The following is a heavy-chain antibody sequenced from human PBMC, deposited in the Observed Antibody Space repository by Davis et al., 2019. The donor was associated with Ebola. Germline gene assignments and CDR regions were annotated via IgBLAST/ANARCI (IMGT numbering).Heavy chain of an antibody. CDR1: GYTFTSYY. D-gene: IGHD6-19*01. CDR2: INPSGGST. CDR3: ARDPPFGSSGWYEGPYYYYGMDV. J-gene: IGHJ6*02. Sequence: ASVKVSCKASGYTFTSYYMHWVRQAPGQGLEWMGIINPSGGSTSYAQKFQGRVTMTRDTSTSTVYMELSSLRSEDTAVYYWARDPPFGSSGWYEGPYYYYGMDVWGQGTTVTVSS. V-gene: IGHV1-46*01.